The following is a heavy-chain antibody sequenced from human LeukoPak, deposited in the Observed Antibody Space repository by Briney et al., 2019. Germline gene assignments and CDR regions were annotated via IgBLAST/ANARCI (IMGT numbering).Heavy chain of an antibody. J-gene: IGHJ5*02. D-gene: IGHD3-10*01. CDR3: VKALFSGGFDP. CDR2: ISRNGGST. Sequence: PGGSLRLSCSASGFTFSSYAMHWVRQAPGKGLEYVSAISRNGGSTYYADSVKGRFTNYRDNSKNTLYLQMSSLRAEDTAVYYCVKALFSGGFDPWGQGTLVTVSS. V-gene: IGHV3-64D*06. CDR1: GFTFSSYA.